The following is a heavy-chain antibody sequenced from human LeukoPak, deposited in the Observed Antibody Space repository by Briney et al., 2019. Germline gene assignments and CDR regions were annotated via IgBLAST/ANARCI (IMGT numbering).Heavy chain of an antibody. J-gene: IGHJ3*02. CDR1: GGSFSGYY. V-gene: IGHV4-34*01. CDR3: ARGPRSRITMVRGAIGAFDI. Sequence: SETLSLTCAVYGGSFSGYYWSWIRQPPGKGLEWIGEINHSGSTNYNPSLKSRVTISVDTSKNQFSLKLSSVTAADTAVYYCARGPRSRITMVRGAIGAFDIWGQGTMVTVSS. D-gene: IGHD3-10*01. CDR2: INHSGST.